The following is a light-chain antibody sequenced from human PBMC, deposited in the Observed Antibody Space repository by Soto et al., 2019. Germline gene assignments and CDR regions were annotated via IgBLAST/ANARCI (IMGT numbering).Light chain of an antibody. J-gene: IGKJ1*01. CDR2: KAS. CDR3: QPYNSYSRT. Sequence: IPMSQSPSTMYESXGDRVTINCRARESISNFLAWYQQKPGKAPNFXXDKASSLEGGGPSRFSGSGSVTEFTRTISSLQPEDFATYYGQPYNSYSRTFGQGTKVDIK. CDR1: ESISNF. V-gene: IGKV1-5*03.